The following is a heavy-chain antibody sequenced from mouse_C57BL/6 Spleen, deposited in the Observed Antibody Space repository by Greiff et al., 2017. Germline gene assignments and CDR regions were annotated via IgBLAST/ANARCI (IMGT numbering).Heavy chain of an antibody. J-gene: IGHJ1*03. CDR1: GYTFTSYW. V-gene: IGHV1-64*01. D-gene: IGHD1-1*01. Sequence: LQEPGAELVKPGASVKLSCKASGYTFTSYWMHWVKQRPGQGLEWIGMIHPNSGSTNYNEKFKSKATLTVDKSSSTAYMQLSSLTSEDSAVYYCARDYYGSSYSFDVWGTGTTVTVSS. CDR3: ARDYYGSSYSFDV. CDR2: IHPNSGST.